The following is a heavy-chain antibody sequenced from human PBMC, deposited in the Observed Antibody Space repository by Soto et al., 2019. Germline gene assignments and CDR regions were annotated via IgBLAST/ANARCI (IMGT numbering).Heavy chain of an antibody. CDR2: IYYSGST. J-gene: IGHJ5*02. Sequence: QVQLQESGPGLVKPSETLSLTCTVSGGSISSYYWSWIRQPPGKGLEWIGYIYYSGSTNYNPSLKSRVTISVDTSKNQFSLKLSSVTAADTAGYYCARTDPIAAAGTSRWFDPWGQGTLVTVSS. V-gene: IGHV4-59*01. CDR1: GGSISSYY. D-gene: IGHD6-13*01. CDR3: ARTDPIAAAGTSRWFDP.